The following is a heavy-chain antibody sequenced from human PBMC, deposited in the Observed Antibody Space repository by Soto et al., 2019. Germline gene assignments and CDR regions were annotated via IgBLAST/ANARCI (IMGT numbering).Heavy chain of an antibody. CDR3: ARERYWFDP. V-gene: IGHV3-30-3*01. Sequence: GGSLRLSCAASGFSFDSYAMHWVRQAPGKGLEWVAVITFDGSKKYYADSVKGRFTISRDNSKNTLHLQMNSLTAEDMALYYCARERYWFDPWGQGTLVTVSS. CDR1: GFSFDSYA. J-gene: IGHJ5*02. CDR2: ITFDGSKK.